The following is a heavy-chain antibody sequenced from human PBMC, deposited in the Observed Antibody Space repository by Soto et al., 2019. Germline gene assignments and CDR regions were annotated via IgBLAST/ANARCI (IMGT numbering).Heavy chain of an antibody. CDR2: ISISGNT. CDR1: GGSISSDF. Sequence: QVQLQESGPGLVKPSETLSLTCTVSGGSISSDFWSWIRQPPGKGLEWIGYISISGNTDYSPSLKTRAAISADTSRSQFSLKLRSVNTADTAVYFCARGREDFHAGSGPRWMWLAPRGQGTLVTVSS. V-gene: IGHV4-59*01. D-gene: IGHD3-3*01. CDR3: ARGREDFHAGSGPRWMWLAP. J-gene: IGHJ5*02.